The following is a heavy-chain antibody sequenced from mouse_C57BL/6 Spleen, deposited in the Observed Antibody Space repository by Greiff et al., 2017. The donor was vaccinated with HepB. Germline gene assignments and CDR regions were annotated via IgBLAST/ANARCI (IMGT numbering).Heavy chain of an antibody. D-gene: IGHD2-3*01. V-gene: IGHV5-4*01. CDR2: ISDGGSYT. Sequence: EVHLVESGGGLVKPGGSLKLSCAASGFTFSSYAMSWVRQTPEKRLEWVATISDGGSYTYYPDNVKGRFTISRDNAKNNLYLQMSHLKSEDTAMYYCARDQGDGYYGAMDYWGQGTSVTVSS. CDR3: ARDQGDGYYGAMDY. J-gene: IGHJ4*01. CDR1: GFTFSSYA.